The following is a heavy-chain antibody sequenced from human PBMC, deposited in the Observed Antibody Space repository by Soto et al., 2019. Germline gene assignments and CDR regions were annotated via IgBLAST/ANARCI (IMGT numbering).Heavy chain of an antibody. D-gene: IGHD2-2*02. CDR1: GYSISSGYY. V-gene: IGHV4-38-2*01. J-gene: IGHJ5*01. Sequence: PSETLSLTCAVSGYSISSGYYRGWIRQPPGQWLEWIGSIYHSGSTYYNPSLKSRVTISVDTSKNQFSLKLSSVTAEDTAVYYSAGDMEYGSSTCCYSWFDSWGQGTLVPVSS. CDR2: IYHSGST. CDR3: AGDMEYGSSTCCYSWFDS.